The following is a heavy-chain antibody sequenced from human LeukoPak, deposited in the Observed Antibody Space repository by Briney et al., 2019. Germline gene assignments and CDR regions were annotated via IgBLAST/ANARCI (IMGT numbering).Heavy chain of an antibody. CDR2: ISGSGDSK. V-gene: IGHV3-23*01. CDR1: GFSFSSYA. Sequence: GGSLRLSCAASGFSFSSYAMSWVRQAPGKRLEWVSAISGSGDSKLYADSVKGRFTISRDNSKNTLYLQMNSLRAEDTAVYYCARASSTGSHVPYDYWGQGTLVTVSS. J-gene: IGHJ4*02. CDR3: ARASSTGSHVPYDY. D-gene: IGHD5/OR15-5a*01.